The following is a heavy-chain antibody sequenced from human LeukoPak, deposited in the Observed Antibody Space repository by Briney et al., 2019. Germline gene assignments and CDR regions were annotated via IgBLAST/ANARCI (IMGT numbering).Heavy chain of an antibody. V-gene: IGHV4-39*07. Sequence: SETLSLTCTVSGGSISSSTSYWVWIRQPPGKGLEWIGSIYYGGSTHYNSSLKSRVTVSVDTSKNQFSLKVNSLTAADTAVYYCARRPYHYAIIGPIWGQGTMVTVSS. CDR2: IYYGGST. D-gene: IGHD2-8*01. J-gene: IGHJ3*02. CDR1: GGSISSSTSY. CDR3: ARRPYHYAIIGPI.